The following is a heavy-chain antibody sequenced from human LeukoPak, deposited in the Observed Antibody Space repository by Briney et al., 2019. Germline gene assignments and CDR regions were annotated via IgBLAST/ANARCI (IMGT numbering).Heavy chain of an antibody. CDR2: IYYSGST. V-gene: IGHV4-39*01. Sequence: SETLSLTCTVSGGSISSSSYYWGWIRQPPGKGLEWIGSIYYSGSTYYNPSLKSRVTISVDTSKNQFSLKLSSVTAADTAVYYCARHRGTATIDYWGQGTLVTVSS. CDR1: GGSISSSSYY. D-gene: IGHD5-12*01. J-gene: IGHJ4*02. CDR3: ARHRGTATIDY.